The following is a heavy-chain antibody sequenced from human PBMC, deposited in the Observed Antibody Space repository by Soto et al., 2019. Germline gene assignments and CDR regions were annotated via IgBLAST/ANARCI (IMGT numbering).Heavy chain of an antibody. J-gene: IGHJ6*02. Sequence: SSVKVSCKASGGTFSSYAISWVRQAPGQGLEWMGGIIPIFGTANYAQKFQGRVTITADESTSTAYMELSSLRSEDTAVYYCATLVVAQDYYGMDVWGQGTTVTVSS. CDR3: ATLVVAQDYYGMDV. V-gene: IGHV1-69*13. D-gene: IGHD2-15*01. CDR2: IIPIFGTA. CDR1: GGTFSSYA.